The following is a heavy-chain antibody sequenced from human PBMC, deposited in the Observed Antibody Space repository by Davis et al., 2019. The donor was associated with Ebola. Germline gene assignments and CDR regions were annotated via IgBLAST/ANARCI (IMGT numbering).Heavy chain of an antibody. D-gene: IGHD6-19*01. Sequence: GGSLRLSCAASGFTFSSYGMSWVRQAPGKGLEWVSASGRTDKTYYADSVKGRFTISRDKSKNTVYLQMNSLRAEDTAVYYCAKEIGGSGWYSIDYWGQGTLVTVSP. CDR3: AKEIGGSGWYSIDY. CDR1: GFTFSSYG. CDR2: SGRTDKT. V-gene: IGHV3-23*01. J-gene: IGHJ4*02.